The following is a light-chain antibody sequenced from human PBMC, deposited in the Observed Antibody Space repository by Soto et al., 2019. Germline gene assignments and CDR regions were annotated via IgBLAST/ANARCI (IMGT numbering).Light chain of an antibody. CDR2: GAS. CDR3: QQYGSSPPVT. Sequence: EIVLTQSPATLSLSPGERATLSRRASQNINSYLAWYQQKPGQAPRLLIYGASSRATGIPDRFSGSGSGTDFTLTISRLEPEDFAVYYCQQYGSSPPVTFGGGTKVDIK. J-gene: IGKJ4*01. V-gene: IGKV3-20*01. CDR1: QNINSY.